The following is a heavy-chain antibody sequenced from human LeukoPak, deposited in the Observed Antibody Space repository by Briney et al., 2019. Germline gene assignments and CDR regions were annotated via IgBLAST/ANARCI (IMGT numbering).Heavy chain of an antibody. J-gene: IGHJ6*04. CDR2: IGPGGDT. D-gene: IGHD3-10*01. CDR1: GFTLRMYD. CDR3: AREAIGPGRYYHLDV. Sequence: GSLRLSCEASGFTLRMYDVHWVRQATGKGLEWVSAIGPGGDTYYAGSVKGRFSISREDAKNSFYLQMNSLTAEDTAIYFCAREAIGPGRYYHLDVWGRGTTVTVSS. V-gene: IGHV3-13*01.